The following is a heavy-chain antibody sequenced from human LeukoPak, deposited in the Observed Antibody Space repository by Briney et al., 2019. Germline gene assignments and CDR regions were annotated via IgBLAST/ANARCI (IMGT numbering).Heavy chain of an antibody. CDR1: GGSFSGYY. CDR2: INHSGST. Sequence: SETLSLTCAVYGGSFSGYYWSWIRQPPGKGLEWIGEINHSGSTNYKPSLKSRVTISVDTSKNQFSLKLSSVTAADTAVYYCARGTPYYYGSGSYLGYWGQGTLVTVSS. V-gene: IGHV4-34*01. D-gene: IGHD3-10*01. J-gene: IGHJ4*02. CDR3: ARGTPYYYGSGSYLGY.